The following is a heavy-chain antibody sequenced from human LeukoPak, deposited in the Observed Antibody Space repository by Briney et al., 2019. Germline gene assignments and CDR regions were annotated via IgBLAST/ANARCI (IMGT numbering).Heavy chain of an antibody. J-gene: IGHJ4*02. V-gene: IGHV1-69*06. Sequence: ASVKVSCKASGYTFTSYGISWVRQAPGQGLEWMGGIIPIFGTAKYAQKFQGRVTITADKSTSTAYMELSSLRSEDTAVYYCARGPTGTTSGSLDYWGRGTLVTVSS. CDR3: ARGPTGTTSGSLDY. CDR2: IIPIFGTA. D-gene: IGHD1-1*01. CDR1: GYTFTSYG.